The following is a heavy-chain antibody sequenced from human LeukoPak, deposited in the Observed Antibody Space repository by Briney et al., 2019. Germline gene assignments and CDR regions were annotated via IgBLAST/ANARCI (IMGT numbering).Heavy chain of an antibody. CDR1: GFTFSSYA. Sequence: QTGGSLRLSCAASGFTFSSYAMSWVRQAPGKGLEWVSAISGSGGSTYHADSVKGRFTIFRDNSKNTLYLQMNSLRAEDTAVYFCAKPYSGSYKGYFDYWGQGTLVTVSS. CDR2: ISGSGGST. V-gene: IGHV3-23*01. CDR3: AKPYSGSYKGYFDY. J-gene: IGHJ4*02. D-gene: IGHD1-26*01.